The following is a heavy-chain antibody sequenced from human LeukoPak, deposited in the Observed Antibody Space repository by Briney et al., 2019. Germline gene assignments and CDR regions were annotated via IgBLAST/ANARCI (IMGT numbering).Heavy chain of an antibody. J-gene: IGHJ1*01. CDR3: ARGSSSWYSSFDFQH. D-gene: IGHD6-13*01. CDR2: IYYTGST. V-gene: IGHV4-39*07. Sequence: PSETLSLTCTVSGASISSSGYYWGWLRQPPGKGLEWIGSIYYTGSTFYNPSLKSRVTMSVDTSKNQFSLKLSSVTAADTAVYYCARGSSSWYSSFDFQHWGQGTLVTVSS. CDR1: GASISSSGYY.